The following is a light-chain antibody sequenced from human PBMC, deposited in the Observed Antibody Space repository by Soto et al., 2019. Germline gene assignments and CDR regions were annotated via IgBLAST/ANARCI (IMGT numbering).Light chain of an antibody. CDR3: QPYDTSPVT. Sequence: EIVLTQSPGTISLSPGERATLSCRPHQSLSSNYLAGYQQKPRQAPRLLIYGTSFRATGIPDRFSGNGSGTDFTLTISRLESEDSAVYYCQPYDTSPVTFGGGTKVDIK. V-gene: IGKV3-20*01. CDR1: QSLSSNY. CDR2: GTS. J-gene: IGKJ4*01.